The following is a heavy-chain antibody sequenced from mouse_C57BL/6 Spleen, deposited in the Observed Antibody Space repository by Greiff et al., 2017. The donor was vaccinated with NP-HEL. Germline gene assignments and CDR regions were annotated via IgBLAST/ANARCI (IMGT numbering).Heavy chain of an antibody. J-gene: IGHJ4*01. V-gene: IGHV3-6*01. CDR2: ISYDGSN. CDR1: GYSITSGYY. Sequence: EVKLQESGPGLVKPSQSLSLTCSVTGYSITSGYYWNWIRQFPGNKLEWMGYISYDGSNNYNPSLKNRITITRDTSKIQFFLKLNSVTTEDTATYYCARETGYYAMDYWGQGTSVTVSS. CDR3: ARETGYYAMDY.